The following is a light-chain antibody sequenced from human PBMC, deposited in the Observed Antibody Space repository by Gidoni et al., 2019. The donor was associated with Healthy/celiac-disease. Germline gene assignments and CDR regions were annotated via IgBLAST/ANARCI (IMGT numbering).Light chain of an antibody. Sequence: DLQMSQSPSSLSASVGDRVTITRRASQSISSYLTWYQQKPGKAPKLLIYAASSLQSGVPSRCSGSGSGTDFTLTISRLQAEDFATYYCQQSYSTPYTFXQXTKLEIK. J-gene: IGKJ2*01. CDR2: AAS. V-gene: IGKV1-39*01. CDR1: QSISSY. CDR3: QQSYSTPYT.